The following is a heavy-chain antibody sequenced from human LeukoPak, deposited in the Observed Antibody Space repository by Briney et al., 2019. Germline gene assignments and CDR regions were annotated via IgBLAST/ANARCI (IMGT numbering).Heavy chain of an antibody. Sequence: SETLSLTCTISGGSISSSSYYWGWIRQPPGKGLEWIGSIYYSGSTYYNPSLKSRVTISVDTSKNQFSLKLSSVTAADTAVYYCARLLITIFGVVRYFDYWGQGTLVTVSS. CDR2: IYYSGST. CDR3: ARLLITIFGVVRYFDY. V-gene: IGHV4-39*01. CDR1: GGSISSSSYY. J-gene: IGHJ4*02. D-gene: IGHD3-3*01.